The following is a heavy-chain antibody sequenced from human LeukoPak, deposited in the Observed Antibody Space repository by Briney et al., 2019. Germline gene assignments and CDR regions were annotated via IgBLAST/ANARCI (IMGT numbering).Heavy chain of an antibody. V-gene: IGHV3-23*01. D-gene: IGHD3-10*01. CDR1: GFTFSSYA. J-gene: IGHJ4*02. CDR3: AKTHVLLWFETRPYFHY. CDR2: ISGSGGST. Sequence: GGSLRLSCAASGFTFSSYAMSWVRQAPGKGLEWVSAISGSGGSTYYVDSVKGRFTISRDNSKNTLYLQMNSLRAEDTAVYYCAKTHVLLWFETRPYFHYWGQGTLVTVSS.